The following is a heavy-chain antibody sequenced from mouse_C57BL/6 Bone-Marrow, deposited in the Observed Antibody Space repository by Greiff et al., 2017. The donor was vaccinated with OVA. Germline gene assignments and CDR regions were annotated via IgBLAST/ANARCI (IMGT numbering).Heavy chain of an antibody. CDR2: IFPGSGST. V-gene: IGHV1-75*01. Sequence: VKLQESGPELVKPGASVKISCKASGYTFTDYYINWVKQRPGQGLEWIGWIFPGSGSTYYNEKFKGKATLTVDKSSSTAYMLLSSLTSEDSAVYFCSYYGSSTRDAMDYWGQGTSVTVSS. CDR1: GYTFTDYY. J-gene: IGHJ4*01. D-gene: IGHD1-1*01. CDR3: SYYGSSTRDAMDY.